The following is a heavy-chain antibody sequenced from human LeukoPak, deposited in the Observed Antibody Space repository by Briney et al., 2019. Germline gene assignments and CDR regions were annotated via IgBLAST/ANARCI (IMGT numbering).Heavy chain of an antibody. CDR1: GGTFSSYA. D-gene: IGHD1-26*01. Sequence: GASVKVSCKASGGTFSSYAISWVRQAPGQGLEWMGGIIPIFGTANYAQKLQGRVTMTTDTSTSTAYMELRSLRSDDTAVYYCARDAFPSGSYSAADYWGQGTLVTVSS. J-gene: IGHJ4*02. CDR2: IIPIFGTA. V-gene: IGHV1-69*05. CDR3: ARDAFPSGSYSAADY.